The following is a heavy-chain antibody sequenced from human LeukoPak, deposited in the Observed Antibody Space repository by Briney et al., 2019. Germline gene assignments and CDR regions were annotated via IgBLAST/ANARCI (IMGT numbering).Heavy chain of an antibody. CDR2: ISYDGSNK. CDR1: GFTFSSYG. D-gene: IGHD6-19*01. J-gene: IGHJ4*02. CDR3: AKDRGYSSGWSEDY. Sequence: GRSLRLSCAASGFTFSSYGMHWVRQAPGKGLEWVAVISYDGSNKYYADSVKGRFTISRDNSKNTLYLRMNSLRAEDTAVHYCAKDRGYSSGWSEDYWGQGTLVTVSS. V-gene: IGHV3-30*18.